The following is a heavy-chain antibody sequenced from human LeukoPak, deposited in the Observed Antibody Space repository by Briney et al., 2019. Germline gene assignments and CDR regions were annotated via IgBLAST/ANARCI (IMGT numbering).Heavy chain of an antibody. CDR2: ISSSSSYI. J-gene: IGHJ6*02. D-gene: IGHD3-3*01. V-gene: IGHV3-21*01. CDR3: ARDSYYDFWSGYGYYYGMDV. Sequence: GGSLRLSCAASGFTFSSYSMNWVRQAPGKGLEWVSSISSSSSYIYYADSVKGRFTISRDNSKNTLYLQMNSLRAEDTAVYYCARDSYYDFWSGYGYYYGMDVWGQGTTVTVSS. CDR1: GFTFSSYS.